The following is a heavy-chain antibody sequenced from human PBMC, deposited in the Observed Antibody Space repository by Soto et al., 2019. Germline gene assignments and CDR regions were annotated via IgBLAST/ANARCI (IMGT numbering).Heavy chain of an antibody. V-gene: IGHV4-38-2*01. CDR3: ARGSGVTQHNWFAA. CDR1: GYSISSGYY. Sequence: PSETLSLTCAVSGYSISSGYYWGWIRQPPGKGLEWIGSIYHSGSTYYNPSLKSRVTISVDTSKNQFSLKLSSVTAADTAVYYCARGSGVTQHNWFAACGPGTLITV. J-gene: IGHJ5*02. CDR2: IYHSGST. D-gene: IGHD1-26*01.